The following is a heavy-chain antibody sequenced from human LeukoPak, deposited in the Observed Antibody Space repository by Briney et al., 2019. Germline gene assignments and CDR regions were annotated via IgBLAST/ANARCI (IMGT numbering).Heavy chain of an antibody. V-gene: IGHV3-30*04. Sequence: PGGSLRLSCAASGFTFSSYAMHWVRQAPGKGLEWVAVISYDGSNKYYADSVKGRFTISRDNSKNTLYLQMNSLRAEDTAVYYCARDLWRSIAAPPHYWGQGTLVTVSS. D-gene: IGHD6-6*01. CDR3: ARDLWRSIAAPPHY. J-gene: IGHJ4*02. CDR1: GFTFSSYA. CDR2: ISYDGSNK.